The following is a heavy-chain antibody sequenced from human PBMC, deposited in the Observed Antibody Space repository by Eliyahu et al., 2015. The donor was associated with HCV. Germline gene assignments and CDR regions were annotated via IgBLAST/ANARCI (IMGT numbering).Heavy chain of an antibody. CDR1: GFTFSTYN. J-gene: IGHJ4*02. CDR3: AKDQNGDEGSSYFDY. D-gene: IGHD3-10*01. Sequence: EVQLVESGGGLVKPGGSLRLSCXASGFTFSTYNMNWVRQAPGKGLEWVSSISAYSKYIYYADSVKGRFTISRDNAKNSLYLQMNSLRAEDTAVYYCAKDQNGDEGSSYFDYWGQGTLVTVSS. CDR2: ISAYSKYI. V-gene: IGHV3-21*01.